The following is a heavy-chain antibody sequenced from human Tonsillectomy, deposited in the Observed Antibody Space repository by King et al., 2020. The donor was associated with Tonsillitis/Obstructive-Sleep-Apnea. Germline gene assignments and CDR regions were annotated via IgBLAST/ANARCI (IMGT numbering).Heavy chain of an antibody. Sequence: VQLVESGGGLVQPGGSLRLSCAASGFTFRDYAFSWVRQAPGKGLEWVSVVTGSGGSTHYADSVKGRFTISSDNSNNTVYLQMNSLRAEDKAVYYCAKDRQARRGYCSGGSCYHDAFDMWGQGTRVTVSS. D-gene: IGHD2-15*01. V-gene: IGHV3-23*04. CDR3: AKDRQARRGYCSGGSCYHDAFDM. CDR1: GFTFRDYA. J-gene: IGHJ3*02. CDR2: VTGSGGST.